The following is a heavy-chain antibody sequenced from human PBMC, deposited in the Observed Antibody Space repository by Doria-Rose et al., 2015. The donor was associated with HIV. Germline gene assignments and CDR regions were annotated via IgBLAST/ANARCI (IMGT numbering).Heavy chain of an antibody. D-gene: IGHD6-13*01. CDR2: ILSDDER. CDR3: ARIKSSRWYHKYYFDF. V-gene: IGHV2-26*01. CDR1: GVSLSSPGMG. J-gene: IGHJ4*02. Sequence: TLKESGPVLVKPTETLTLTCTVSGVSLSSPGMGVSWIRQPPGKALEWLANILSDDERSYRTSLKSRLTISRRTSNSQVVLTMTDMDPVDTATYYCARIKSSRWYHKYYFDFWGQGTLVIVSA.